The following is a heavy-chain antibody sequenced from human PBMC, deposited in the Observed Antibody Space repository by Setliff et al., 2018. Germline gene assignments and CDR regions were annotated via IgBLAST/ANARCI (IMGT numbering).Heavy chain of an antibody. Sequence: PGGSLRLSCGASGFTYNNCWVSWVRQAPGKGLEWLASINPDGSEKYYVDSVKGRFTISRDNTKASLYLQMNSLRPEDTAVYYCARDPGGGHPSYYGMDVWGQGTTVTVSS. V-gene: IGHV3-7*01. CDR1: GFTYNNCW. D-gene: IGHD2-15*01. J-gene: IGHJ6*02. CDR2: INPDGSEK. CDR3: ARDPGGGHPSYYGMDV.